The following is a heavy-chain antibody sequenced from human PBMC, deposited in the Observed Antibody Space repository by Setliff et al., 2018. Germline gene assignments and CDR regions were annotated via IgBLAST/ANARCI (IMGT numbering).Heavy chain of an antibody. CDR1: GFTFRTYS. Sequence: LRLSCAASGFTFRTYSMHWVRQAPGKGLAWVSSISPYSDYIYHADSVKGRFTISRDNSKNTLYLQMNSLRPEDTAVYYCARTCSGSGCYAGLESWGQGTPVTVSS. D-gene: IGHD2-15*01. J-gene: IGHJ4*02. CDR2: ISPYSDYI. V-gene: IGHV3-21*01. CDR3: ARTCSGSGCYAGLES.